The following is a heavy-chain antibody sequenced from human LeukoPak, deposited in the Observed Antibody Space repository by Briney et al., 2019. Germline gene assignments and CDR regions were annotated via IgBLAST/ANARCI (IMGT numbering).Heavy chain of an antibody. V-gene: IGHV1-18*01. D-gene: IGHD3-22*01. J-gene: IGHJ3*02. CDR2: ISAYNGNT. Sequence: ASVKVSCKASGYTFKTYYISWVRQAPGQGLEWMGRISAYNGNTKYAQKVQGRVTMTTDTSTSTAYMELRSLRSDDTAVYYCASRDYYDSSGYSNAFDIWGQGTMVTVSS. CDR3: ASRDYYDSSGYSNAFDI. CDR1: GYTFKTYY.